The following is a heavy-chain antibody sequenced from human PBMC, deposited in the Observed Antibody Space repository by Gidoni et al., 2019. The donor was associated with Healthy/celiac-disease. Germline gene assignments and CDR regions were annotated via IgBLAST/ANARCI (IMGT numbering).Heavy chain of an antibody. CDR3: TRHSGYGDYDY. Sequence: EVQLVESGGGLVQPGGSLKLSCAASGFTFSGSAMHWVRQASGKGLEWVGRIRSKANSYATAYAASVKGRFTISRDDSKNTAYLQMNSLKTEDTAVYYCTRHSGYGDYDYWGQGTLVTVSS. D-gene: IGHD4-17*01. CDR2: IRSKANSYAT. CDR1: GFTFSGSA. J-gene: IGHJ4*02. V-gene: IGHV3-73*01.